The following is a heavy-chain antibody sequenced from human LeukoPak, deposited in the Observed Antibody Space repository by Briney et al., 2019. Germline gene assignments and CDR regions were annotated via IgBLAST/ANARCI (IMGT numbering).Heavy chain of an antibody. CDR1: GFTVSSNY. V-gene: IGHV3-23*01. Sequence: HPGGSLRLSCAASGFTVSSNYMSWVRQAPGRGLEWVSGINYGDAVTYYADSVKGRFTISRDNSKNTLSLQMNGLRAEDTAVYYCAKDHRPWPGAVDYWGQGTLVTVSS. CDR3: AKDHRPWPGAVDY. J-gene: IGHJ4*02. D-gene: IGHD3-10*01. CDR2: INYGDAVT.